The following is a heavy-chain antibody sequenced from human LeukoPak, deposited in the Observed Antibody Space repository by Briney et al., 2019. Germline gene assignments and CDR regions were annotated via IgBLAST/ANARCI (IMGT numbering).Heavy chain of an antibody. D-gene: IGHD6-13*01. CDR3: ARAPLPYYSSSWYAYYYYYMDV. Sequence: SETLSLTCTVSGGSISSYYWSWIRQPPGKGLEWIGYIYYSGSTNYNPSLKSRVTISVDTSKNQFSLKLSSVTAADTAVYYCARAPLPYYSSSWYAYYYYYMDVWGKGTTVTVSS. CDR2: IYYSGST. J-gene: IGHJ6*03. V-gene: IGHV4-59*01. CDR1: GGSISSYY.